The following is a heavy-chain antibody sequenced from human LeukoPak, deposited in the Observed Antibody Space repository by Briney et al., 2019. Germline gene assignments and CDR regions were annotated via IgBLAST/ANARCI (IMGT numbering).Heavy chain of an antibody. CDR2: IYYSGST. Sequence: SETLSLTCTVSGGSISSSSYYWGWIRQPPGKGLEWIGSIYYSGSTYYNPSLKSRVTISVDTSKNQFSLKLSSVTAADTAVYYCASDRLTSWHPHYFDYWGQRTLVTVSS. CDR1: GGSISSSSYY. CDR3: ASDRLTSWHPHYFDY. D-gene: IGHD2-2*01. V-gene: IGHV4-39*07. J-gene: IGHJ4*02.